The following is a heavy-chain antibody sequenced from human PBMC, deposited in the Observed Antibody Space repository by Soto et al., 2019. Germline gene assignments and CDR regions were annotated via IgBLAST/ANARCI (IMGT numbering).Heavy chain of an antibody. J-gene: IGHJ3*02. CDR2: IIPILGIA. V-gene: IGHV1-69*04. D-gene: IGHD3-22*01. CDR3: ARDVTDYYDSSGYYYEGAFDI. Sequence: ASVKVSCKASGGTFSSYAISWVRQAPGQGLEWMGRIIPILGIANYAQKFQGRVTITADKSTSTAYMELSSLRSEDTAVYCCARDVTDYYDSSGYYYEGAFDIWGQGTMVTVSS. CDR1: GGTFSSYA.